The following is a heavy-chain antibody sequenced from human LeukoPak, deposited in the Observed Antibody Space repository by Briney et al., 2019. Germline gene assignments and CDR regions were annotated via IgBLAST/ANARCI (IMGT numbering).Heavy chain of an antibody. CDR3: ARVGSGNFLGAFDI. CDR2: INQDGSEK. V-gene: IGHV3-7*03. J-gene: IGHJ3*02. D-gene: IGHD1-26*01. CDR1: GFTFSRNW. Sequence: GRSLRLSCAASGFTFSRNWMIWVRQAPGKRLEWVANINQDGSEKYYVDSVKGRFTISRDNPKNSLFLQMNSLRAEDTAVYYCARVGSGNFLGAFDIWGQGTMVTVSS.